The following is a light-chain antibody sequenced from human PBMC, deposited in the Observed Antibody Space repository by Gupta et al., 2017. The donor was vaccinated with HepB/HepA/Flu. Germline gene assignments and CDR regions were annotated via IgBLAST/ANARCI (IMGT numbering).Light chain of an antibody. CDR1: NIGRRS. V-gene: IGLV3-21*02. CDR2: DDY. CDR3: QVWDSDSDNVV. Sequence: SYVLTQTPSVSVAPGPTALITCAGDNIGRRSVHWYQQKPGQAPVLVVYDDYDRPSGIPERLSGSHTGSAATVTINRVEAGDEADYYCQVWDSDSDNVVFGGGTKLTVL. J-gene: IGLJ3*02.